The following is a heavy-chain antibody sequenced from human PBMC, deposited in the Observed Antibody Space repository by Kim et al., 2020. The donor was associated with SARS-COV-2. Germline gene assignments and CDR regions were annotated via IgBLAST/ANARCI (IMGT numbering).Heavy chain of an antibody. D-gene: IGHD3-10*01. CDR3: ARGARGGSGSRTPFDP. Sequence: GGSLRLSCAASGFTFSSYSMNWVRQAPGKGLEWVSSISSSSSYIYYADSVKGRFTISRDNAKNSLYLQMNSLRAEDTAVYYCARGARGGSGSRTPFDPWGQGTLVTVSS. CDR2: ISSSSSYI. V-gene: IGHV3-21*01. J-gene: IGHJ5*02. CDR1: GFTFSSYS.